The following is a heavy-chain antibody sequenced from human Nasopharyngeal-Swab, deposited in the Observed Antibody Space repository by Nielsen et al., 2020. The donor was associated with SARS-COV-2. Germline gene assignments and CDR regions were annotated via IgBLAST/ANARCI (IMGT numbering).Heavy chain of an antibody. V-gene: IGHV3-74*01. Sequence: GESLKISCAASGFSISGYWMHWVRQAPGKGLVWVSRISSDGGANYADSATGQFTISRDNAKNTVYLQMNSLRDEDTAVYYCLRGMAGYGWFDPWGQGILVTVSS. CDR1: GFSISGYW. J-gene: IGHJ5*02. CDR3: LRGMAGYGWFDP. D-gene: IGHD2-2*03. CDR2: ISSDGGA.